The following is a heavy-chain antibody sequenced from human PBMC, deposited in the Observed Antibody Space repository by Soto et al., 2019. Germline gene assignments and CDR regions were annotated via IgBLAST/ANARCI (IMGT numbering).Heavy chain of an antibody. D-gene: IGHD3-16*01. CDR1: GGSISSGDYY. CDR3: AIEVRPSDGDDGGYGYYYGMDV. CDR2: IYYSGST. J-gene: IGHJ6*02. V-gene: IGHV4-30-4*01. Sequence: SETLSLTCTVSGGSISSGDYYWSWIRQPPGKGLEWIGYIYYSGSTYYNPSLKSRVTISVDTSKNQFSLKLSSVTAADTAVYYCAIEVRPSDGDDGGYGYYYGMDVWGQGTTVTVSS.